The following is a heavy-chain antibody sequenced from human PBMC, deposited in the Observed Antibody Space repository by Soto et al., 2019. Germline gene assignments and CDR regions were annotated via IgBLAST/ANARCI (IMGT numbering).Heavy chain of an antibody. J-gene: IGHJ6*02. CDR2: VVVASGNT. CDR1: GFTFTSSA. CDR3: ARGHSIFYGMDV. D-gene: IGHD2-21*01. V-gene: IGHV1-58*02. Sequence: ASVKVSCKASGFTFTSSAIQWVRQARGQRLEWIGWVVVASGNTYYAQKFQEGVSLSRDMSTSTAYMELSSLRSEDTAVYYCARGHSIFYGMDVWGQGTTVTVSS.